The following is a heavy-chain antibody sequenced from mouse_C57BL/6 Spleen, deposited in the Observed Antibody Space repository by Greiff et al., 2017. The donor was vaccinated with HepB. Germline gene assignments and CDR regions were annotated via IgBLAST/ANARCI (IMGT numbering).Heavy chain of an antibody. CDR1: GYTFTGYW. CDR2: ILPGSGST. CDR3: AGGGDHYYGSRAWFAY. Sequence: VQLQQSGAELMKPGASVKLSCKATGYTFTGYWIEWVKQRPGHGLEWIGEILPGSGSTNYNEKFKGKATFTADTSSNTAYMQLSSLTTEDSAIYYCAGGGDHYYGSRAWFAYWGQGTLVTVSA. V-gene: IGHV1-9*01. D-gene: IGHD1-1*01. J-gene: IGHJ3*01.